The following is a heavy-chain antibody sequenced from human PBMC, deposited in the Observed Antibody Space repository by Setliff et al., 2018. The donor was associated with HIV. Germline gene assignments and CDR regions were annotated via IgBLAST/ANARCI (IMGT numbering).Heavy chain of an antibody. D-gene: IGHD3-16*01. Sequence: PSETLSLTCAVYSGSFSSTHMSWVRQAPGKGLEWVSVTYIYGNTYYADSVKGRFTISRDNSKNMVYLQINSLRPEDTAVYYCARDPGLPVVAFDIWGQGTMVTVSS. CDR2: TYIYGNT. CDR1: SGSFSSTH. J-gene: IGHJ3*02. CDR3: ARDPGLPVVAFDI. V-gene: IGHV3-66*03.